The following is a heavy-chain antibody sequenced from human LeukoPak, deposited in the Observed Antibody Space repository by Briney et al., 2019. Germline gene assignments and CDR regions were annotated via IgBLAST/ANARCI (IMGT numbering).Heavy chain of an antibody. CDR2: IYYSGGT. V-gene: IGHV4-59*01. D-gene: IGHD3-9*01. CDR3: ARGRHFDWLLHAFDI. J-gene: IGHJ3*02. Sequence: SETLSLTCTVSGGSISYYYWSWIRQPPGKGLEWIGYIYYSGGTNYNPSLKSRVTISVDTSKNQFSLKLSSVTAADTAVYYCARGRHFDWLLHAFDIWGQGTMVTVSS. CDR1: GGSISYYY.